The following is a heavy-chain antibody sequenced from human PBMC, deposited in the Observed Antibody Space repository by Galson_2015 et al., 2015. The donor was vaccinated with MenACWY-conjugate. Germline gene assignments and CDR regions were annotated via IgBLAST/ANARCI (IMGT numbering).Heavy chain of an antibody. Sequence: SLRLSCAASGFTFSNYAIHWVRQAPGKGLEWVAFIRNDGSVKYYVDSVKSRFTISRDNSKNTLYLQMNSLRPEDTAIYYCAKDAGSYSPPADYWGQGTLVTVSS. CDR3: AKDAGSYSPPADY. CDR1: GFTFSNYA. D-gene: IGHD3-10*01. J-gene: IGHJ4*02. V-gene: IGHV3-30*02. CDR2: IRNDGSVK.